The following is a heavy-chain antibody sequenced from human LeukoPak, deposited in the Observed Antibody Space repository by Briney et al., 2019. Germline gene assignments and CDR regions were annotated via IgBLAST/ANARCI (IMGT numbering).Heavy chain of an antibody. J-gene: IGHJ4*02. CDR1: GGSISSGDYY. CDR3: TREYRPPRCFDY. V-gene: IGHV4-30-4*01. CDR2: IFYSGTT. Sequence: PSETLSLTCTVSGGSISSGDYYWTWICQPPGKGLEWIGYIFYSGTTYYNSSLQSRVTISVDTSKNQFSLKLRSVTAADTAVYYCTREYRPPRCFDYWGQGSLVTVSS. D-gene: IGHD2-2*01.